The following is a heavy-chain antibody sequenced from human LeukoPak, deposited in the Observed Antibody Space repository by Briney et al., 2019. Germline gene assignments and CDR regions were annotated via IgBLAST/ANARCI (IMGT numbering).Heavy chain of an antibody. D-gene: IGHD3-10*01. J-gene: IGHJ6*04. CDR2: ISSSSSYI. V-gene: IGHV3-21*01. Sequence: PGGPLRLSCAASGFTFSSYSMNWVRQAPGKGLEWVSSISSSSSYIYYADSVKGRFTISRDNAKNSLYLQMNSLRAEDTAVYYCARDTRTTYYYGSGSYYYYYGMDVWGKGTTVTVSS. CDR3: ARDTRTTYYYGSGSYYYYYGMDV. CDR1: GFTFSSYS.